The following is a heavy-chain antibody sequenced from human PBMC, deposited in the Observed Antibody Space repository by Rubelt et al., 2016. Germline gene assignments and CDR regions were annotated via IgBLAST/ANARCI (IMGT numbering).Heavy chain of an antibody. J-gene: IGHJ4*02. CDR2: IYYSGNT. Sequence: QLQLQESGPGLVKPSETLSLTCTVSGGSISSSSYYWGWIRQPPGKGLEWIGSIYYSGNTYYNPSLKSRVTISVDTSKNQFSLKRSAVTAADTAVYYCARPSSSGSYGYWGQGTLVTVSS. D-gene: IGHD1-26*01. CDR1: GGSISSSSYY. V-gene: IGHV4-39*01. CDR3: ARPSSSGSYGY.